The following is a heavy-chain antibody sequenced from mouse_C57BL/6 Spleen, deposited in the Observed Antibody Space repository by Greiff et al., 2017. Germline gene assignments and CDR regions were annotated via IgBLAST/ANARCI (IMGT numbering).Heavy chain of an antibody. CDR3: ARDQGDYADAWFAY. Sequence: EVQLVESGGGLVKPGGSLKLSCAASGFTFSSYAMSWVRQTPEKRLEWVATISDGGSYTYYPDNVKGRFTISRDNAKNNLYLQMSHLKSEDTAMYSCARDQGDYADAWFAYWGQGTLVTVSA. CDR1: GFTFSSYA. V-gene: IGHV5-4*01. CDR2: ISDGGSYT. J-gene: IGHJ3*01. D-gene: IGHD2-4*01.